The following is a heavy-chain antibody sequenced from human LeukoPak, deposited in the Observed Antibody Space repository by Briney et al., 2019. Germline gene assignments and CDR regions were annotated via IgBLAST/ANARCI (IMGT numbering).Heavy chain of an antibody. CDR1: GGSISSSSYY. D-gene: IGHD6-13*01. V-gene: IGHV4-39*07. Sequence: KPSETLSLTCTVSGGSISSSSYYWGWIRQPPGKGLEWIGRIYTSGSTNYNPSLKSRVTMSVDTSKNQFSLKLSSVTAADTAVYYCASLAAPIDYWGQGTLVTVSS. CDR3: ASLAAPIDY. CDR2: IYTSGST. J-gene: IGHJ4*02.